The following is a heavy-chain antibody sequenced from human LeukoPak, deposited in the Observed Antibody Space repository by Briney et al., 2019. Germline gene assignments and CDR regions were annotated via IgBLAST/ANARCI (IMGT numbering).Heavy chain of an antibody. CDR3: AGDRSVQLPYGAFDY. CDR2: ISYDGSNK. CDR1: GFTFSSYA. Sequence: GRSLRLSCAASGFTFSSYAMHWVRQAPGKGLEWVAVISYDGSNKYYADSVKGRFTISRDNTKNTLYLQMNSLRAEDTAVYYCAGDRSVQLPYGAFDYWGQGTLVTVSS. D-gene: IGHD2-2*01. V-gene: IGHV3-30*04. J-gene: IGHJ4*02.